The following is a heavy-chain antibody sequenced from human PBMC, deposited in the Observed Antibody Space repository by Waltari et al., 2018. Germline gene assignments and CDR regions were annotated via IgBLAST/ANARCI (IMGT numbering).Heavy chain of an antibody. Sequence: DVQLVESGGGLVQPGASLRLSCAASGFTFNTYWLHWVRQAPGKGPVWVSRINADGASTSYADSVKGRFTISRDNAKNTLYLQMNSLRAEDTAVYYCTRTRYCSTTSCQVDWFDPWGQGTLVTVSS. V-gene: IGHV3-74*01. J-gene: IGHJ5*02. CDR3: TRTRYCSTTSCQVDWFDP. CDR1: GFTFNTYW. D-gene: IGHD2-2*01. CDR2: INADGAST.